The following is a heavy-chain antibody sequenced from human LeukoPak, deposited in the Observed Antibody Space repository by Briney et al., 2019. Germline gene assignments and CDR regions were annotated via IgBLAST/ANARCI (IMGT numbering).Heavy chain of an antibody. CDR1: GGSISSYY. CDR2: IYYSGST. Sequence: SETLSLTCTVSGGSISSYYWSWIRQPPGKGLEWIGYIYYSGSTNYNPSLKSRVTISVDTSKNQFSLKLSSVTAADTAVYYCARQGGGFWYFDLCGRGTLVTVSS. V-gene: IGHV4-59*08. D-gene: IGHD6-25*01. J-gene: IGHJ2*01. CDR3: ARQGGGFWYFDL.